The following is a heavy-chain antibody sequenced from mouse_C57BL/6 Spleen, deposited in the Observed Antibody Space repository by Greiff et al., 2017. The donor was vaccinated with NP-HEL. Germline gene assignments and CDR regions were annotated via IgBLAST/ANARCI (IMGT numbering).Heavy chain of an antibody. CDR2: ISNGGGST. Sequence: EVKLVESGGGLVQPGGSLKLSCAASGFTFSDYYMYWVRQTPEKRLEWVAYISNGGGSTYYPDTVKGRFTISRDNAKNTLYLQMSRLKSEDTAMYYCARTKDYAMDYWGQGTSVTVSS. V-gene: IGHV5-12*01. CDR1: GFTFSDYY. CDR3: ARTKDYAMDY. J-gene: IGHJ4*01. D-gene: IGHD1-3*01.